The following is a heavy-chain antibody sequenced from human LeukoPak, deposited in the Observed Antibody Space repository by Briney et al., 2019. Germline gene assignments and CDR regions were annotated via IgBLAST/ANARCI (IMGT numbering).Heavy chain of an antibody. V-gene: IGHV3-11*01. CDR2: ISASGHSM. J-gene: IGHJ4*02. Sequence: GGSLRLSCAASGFTFSNAWMSWVRQAPGKGLEWVSYISASGHSMYYGDSVKGRFTISRDNAKNSLYLQMNSLRAEDTAVYYCARDGMGSYDQWGQGTLVTVSS. CDR1: GFTFSNAW. D-gene: IGHD3-10*01. CDR3: ARDGMGSYDQ.